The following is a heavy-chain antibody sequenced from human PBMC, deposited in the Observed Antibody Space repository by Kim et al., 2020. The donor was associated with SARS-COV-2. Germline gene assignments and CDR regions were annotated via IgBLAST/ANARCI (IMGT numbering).Heavy chain of an antibody. CDR1: GYTFTSYG. V-gene: IGHV1-18*01. Sequence: ASVKVSCKASGYTFTSYGISWVRQAPGQGLEWMGWISAYNGNTHYAQKLQGRVTMTTDTTTSTAYMELRSLRSDDTAVYYCARDLLPDPMYDFWSGRRTGFDPWGQGTLVTVSS. CDR2: ISAYNGNT. J-gene: IGHJ5*02. CDR3: ARDLLPDPMYDFWSGRRTGFDP. D-gene: IGHD3-3*01.